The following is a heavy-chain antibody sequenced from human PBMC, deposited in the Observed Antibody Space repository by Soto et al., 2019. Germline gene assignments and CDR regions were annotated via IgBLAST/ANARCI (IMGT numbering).Heavy chain of an antibody. Sequence: GGSLRLSCASSGFTFSSYGMHLVRQAPGKGLEWVAVTSYDGSNKYYADSVKGRFTISRDNSKNTLYLQMNSLRAEDTAVYYCAKDLVASTVTGAVGYWGQGTLVTVSS. CDR2: TSYDGSNK. CDR1: GFTFSSYG. V-gene: IGHV3-30*18. D-gene: IGHD4-17*01. CDR3: AKDLVASTVTGAVGY. J-gene: IGHJ4*02.